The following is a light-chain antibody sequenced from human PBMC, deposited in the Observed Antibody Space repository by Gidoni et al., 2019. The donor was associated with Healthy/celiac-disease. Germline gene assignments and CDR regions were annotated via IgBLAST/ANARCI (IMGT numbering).Light chain of an antibody. V-gene: IGKV1-13*02. CDR3: QQFNSYLMYT. J-gene: IGKJ2*01. CDR1: QGISSA. CDR2: DAS. Sequence: AIQLTQSPSSLSASVGDRVTITCRASQGISSALAWYQQTPGKAPKLLIYDASSLESGVPSRFSGSGSGTDFTLTISSLQPEDFATYYCQQFNSYLMYTFGQGTKLEIK.